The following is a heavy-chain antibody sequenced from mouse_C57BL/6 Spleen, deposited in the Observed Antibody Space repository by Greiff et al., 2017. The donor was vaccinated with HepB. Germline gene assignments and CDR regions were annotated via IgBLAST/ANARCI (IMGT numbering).Heavy chain of an antibody. CDR1: GYTFTSYW. Sequence: QVQLQQPGAELVRPGSSVKLSCKASGYTFTSYWMHWVEQRPIQGLEWIGNIDPSDSETHYNQKFKDKATLTVDKSSSTAYMQLSSLTSEDSAVYYCARIGLGHYYGSSFFDYWGQGTTLTVSS. CDR2: IDPSDSET. J-gene: IGHJ2*01. V-gene: IGHV1-52*01. D-gene: IGHD1-1*01. CDR3: ARIGLGHYYGSSFFDY.